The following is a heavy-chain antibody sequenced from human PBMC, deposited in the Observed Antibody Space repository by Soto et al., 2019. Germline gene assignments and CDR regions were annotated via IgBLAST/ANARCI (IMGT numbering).Heavy chain of an antibody. Sequence: SETLSLTCTVSGGSISSYYWSWIRQPPGKGLEWIGYIYYSGSTNYNPSLKSRVTISVDTSKNQFSLKLSSVTAEDTAVYYCAREKSGYGDYTTPWGQGTLVTVSS. D-gene: IGHD4-17*01. CDR3: AREKSGYGDYTTP. CDR1: GGSISSYY. J-gene: IGHJ5*02. CDR2: IYYSGST. V-gene: IGHV4-59*01.